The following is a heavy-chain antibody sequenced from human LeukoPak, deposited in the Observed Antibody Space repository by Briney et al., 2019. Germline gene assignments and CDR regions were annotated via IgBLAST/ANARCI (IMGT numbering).Heavy chain of an antibody. Sequence: SVKVSCKASGGTFSSYAIRWVRQAPGQGLEWMGGIIPIFGTANYAQKFQGRVTITTDESTSTAYMELSSLRSEDTAVYYCARTNLFTLRQFDYWGQGTLVTVSS. CDR1: GGTFSSYA. CDR3: ARTNLFTLRQFDY. CDR2: IIPIFGTA. J-gene: IGHJ4*02. V-gene: IGHV1-69*05. D-gene: IGHD3-16*01.